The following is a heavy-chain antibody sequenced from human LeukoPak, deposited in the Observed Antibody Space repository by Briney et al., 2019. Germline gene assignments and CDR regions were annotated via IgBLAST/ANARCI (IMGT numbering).Heavy chain of an antibody. J-gene: IGHJ4*02. CDR1: GFTFSSYW. CDR3: ARGVGGYYDSSGYYLVY. Sequence: GGSLRLSCAASGFTFSSYWMSWVRQAPGKGLEWVANIKQDGSEKYYVDSVKGRFTISRDNAKNSLYLQMNSLRAEDTAVYYCARGVGGYYDSSGYYLVYWGQGTLVTVSS. V-gene: IGHV3-7*04. CDR2: IKQDGSEK. D-gene: IGHD3-22*01.